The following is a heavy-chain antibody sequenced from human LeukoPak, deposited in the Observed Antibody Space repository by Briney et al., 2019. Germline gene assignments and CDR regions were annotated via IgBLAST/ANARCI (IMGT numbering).Heavy chain of an antibody. CDR1: GGSISSYY. D-gene: IGHD2-2*01. CDR3: ARLGVVVPAAMDYHYYYMDV. V-gene: IGHV4-4*07. Sequence: SETLSLTCTVSGGSISSYYWSWIRQPAGKGLEWIGRIYTSGSTNYNPSLKSRVTMSVETSKNQFSLKLSSVTAADTAVYYCARLGVVVPAAMDYHYYYMDVWGKGTTVTVSS. CDR2: IYTSGST. J-gene: IGHJ6*03.